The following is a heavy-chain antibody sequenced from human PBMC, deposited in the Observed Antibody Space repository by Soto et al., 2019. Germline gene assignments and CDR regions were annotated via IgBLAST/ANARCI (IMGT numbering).Heavy chain of an antibody. CDR1: GYIFTGYY. CDR2: INPNSGGT. J-gene: IGHJ4*02. CDR3: ARMRGYSYGLDY. D-gene: IGHD5-18*01. Sequence: ASVKVSRKASGYIFTGYYMHWVRQAPGQGLEWMGWINPNSGGTNYAQKFQGRVTMTRDTSISTAYMELSRLRSDDTAVYYCARMRGYSYGLDYWGQGTLVTVSS. V-gene: IGHV1-2*02.